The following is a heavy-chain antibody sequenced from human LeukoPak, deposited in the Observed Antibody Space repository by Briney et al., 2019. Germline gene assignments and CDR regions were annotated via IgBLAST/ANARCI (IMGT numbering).Heavy chain of an antibody. D-gene: IGHD6-13*01. CDR1: GGSITSSNW. Sequence: SGTLSLTCAVSGGSITSSNWWSWVRQPPGKGLEWIGEIYHSGSTNYNPSFKSRVTISVDKSKNQFSLNLNSVAAADTAVYFCARLGLYSSSWYNDYWGQGTLVTVSS. CDR2: IYHSGST. J-gene: IGHJ4*02. CDR3: ARLGLYSSSWYNDY. V-gene: IGHV4-4*02.